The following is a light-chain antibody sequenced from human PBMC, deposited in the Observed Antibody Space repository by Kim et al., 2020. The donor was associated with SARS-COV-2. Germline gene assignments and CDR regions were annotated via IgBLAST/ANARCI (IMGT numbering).Light chain of an antibody. CDR3: QAWDRGTVV. CDR2: QDT. Sequence: SYELTQPPSVSVSPAQTASITCSGDSLGDKYACWYQQKPGQSPVLVIYQDTKRPSGIPERFSGSNSGNTATLTISGTQAMDEADYYCQAWDRGTVVFGGG. J-gene: IGLJ2*01. CDR1: SLGDKY. V-gene: IGLV3-1*01.